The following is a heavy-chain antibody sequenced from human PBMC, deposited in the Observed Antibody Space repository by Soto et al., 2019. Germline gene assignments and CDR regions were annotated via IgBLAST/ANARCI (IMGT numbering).Heavy chain of an antibody. CDR2: IIPIFGTA. D-gene: IGHD4-4*01. V-gene: IGHV1-69*01. J-gene: IGHJ1*01. CDR3: ASAGEMATLTTEYFQH. CDR1: GGTFSSYA. Sequence: QVQLVQSGAEVKKPWSSVKVSCKASGGTFSSYAISWVRQAPGQGLEWRGGIIPIFGTANYAQKFQGRVTITADESTSTAYMELSSLRSEDTAVYYCASAGEMATLTTEYFQHWGQGTLVTVSS.